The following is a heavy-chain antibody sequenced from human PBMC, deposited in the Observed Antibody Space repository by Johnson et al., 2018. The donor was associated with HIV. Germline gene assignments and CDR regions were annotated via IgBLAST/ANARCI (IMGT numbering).Heavy chain of an antibody. Sequence: QVQLVESGGGLVKPGGSLRLSCAASRLIFSDYFMSWIRQAPGKGLEWVASISGSGSARYYADSVKGRFTISRDNSKNTLYLQMNSLRAEDTAVYYCARDRHSSSFDAFDIWGQGTMVTVSS. CDR2: ISGSGSAR. CDR1: RLIFSDYF. D-gene: IGHD6-6*01. CDR3: ARDRHSSSFDAFDI. V-gene: IGHV3-11*04. J-gene: IGHJ3*02.